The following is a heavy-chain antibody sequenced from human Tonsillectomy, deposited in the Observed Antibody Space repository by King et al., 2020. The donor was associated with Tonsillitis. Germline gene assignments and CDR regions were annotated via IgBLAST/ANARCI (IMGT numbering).Heavy chain of an antibody. CDR1: GFTFDDYA. CDR3: AKDMHGSGTLDAFDF. Sequence: EQLVQSGGGLVQPGRSLRLSCAASGFTFDDYAMAWVRQVPGKGLQLVSGISWNSGYKGYADSVKGRFTISRDNAKNSLYLQMNSLRAEDTALYYCAKDMHGSGTLDAFDFWGQGTMVTVSS. J-gene: IGHJ3*01. V-gene: IGHV3-9*01. CDR2: ISWNSGYK. D-gene: IGHD3-10*01.